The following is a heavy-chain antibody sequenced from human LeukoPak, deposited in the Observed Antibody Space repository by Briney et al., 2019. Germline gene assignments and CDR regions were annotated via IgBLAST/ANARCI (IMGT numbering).Heavy chain of an antibody. Sequence: SETLSLTCAVSGGSISSSNWWSWVRQPPGKGLAWIGEIYHSGSTNYNPSLKSRVTISVDKSKNQFSLKLSSVTAADTAVYYCAREVGADYYFDYWGQGTLVTVSS. CDR2: IYHSGST. D-gene: IGHD1-26*01. CDR1: GGSISSSNW. V-gene: IGHV4-4*02. CDR3: AREVGADYYFDY. J-gene: IGHJ4*02.